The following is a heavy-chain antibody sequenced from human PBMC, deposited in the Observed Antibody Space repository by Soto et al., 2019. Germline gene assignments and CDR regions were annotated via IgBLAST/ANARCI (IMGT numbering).Heavy chain of an antibody. CDR1: GFTFDDYG. CDR3: ARVVPAANAGWGYYYYGMDV. V-gene: IGHV3-20*04. Sequence: GGSLRLSCAASGFTFDDYGMSWVRQAPGKGLEWVSGINWNGGSTGYADSVKGRFTISRDNAKNSLYLQMNSLRAEDTALYYCARVVPAANAGWGYYYYGMDVWGQGTTVTVSS. CDR2: INWNGGST. J-gene: IGHJ6*02. D-gene: IGHD2-2*01.